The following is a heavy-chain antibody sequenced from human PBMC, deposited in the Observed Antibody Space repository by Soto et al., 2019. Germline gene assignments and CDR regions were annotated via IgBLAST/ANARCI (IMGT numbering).Heavy chain of an antibody. V-gene: IGHV4-31*03. J-gene: IGHJ5*02. CDR3: ARDLSIAAAGKGNWFDP. CDR1: GGSISSGGYY. Sequence: QVQLQESGPGLVKPSQTLSLTCTVSGGSISSGGYYWSWIRQHPGKGLEWIGYIYYSGSTYYNPSLESRVTRSVDTSKNQFSLKLSSVTAADTAVYYCARDLSIAAAGKGNWFDPWGQGTLVTVSS. D-gene: IGHD6-13*01. CDR2: IYYSGST.